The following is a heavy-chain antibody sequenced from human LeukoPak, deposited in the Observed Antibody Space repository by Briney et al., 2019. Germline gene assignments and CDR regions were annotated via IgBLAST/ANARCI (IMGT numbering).Heavy chain of an antibody. V-gene: IGHV4-61*02. CDR2: IYTSGST. CDR1: GGSISSGSYY. D-gene: IGHD2-2*01. Sequence: SETLSLTCTVSGGSISSGSYYWSWIRQPAGKGLEWIGRIYTSGSTNYNPSLKSRVTISVDTSKNQFSLKLSSVTAADTAVYYCARGGVVPAASWFDPWGQGTLVTVSS. CDR3: ARGGVVPAASWFDP. J-gene: IGHJ5*02.